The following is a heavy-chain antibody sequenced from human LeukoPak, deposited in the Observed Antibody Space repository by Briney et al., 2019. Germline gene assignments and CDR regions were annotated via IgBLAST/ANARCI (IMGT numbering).Heavy chain of an antibody. CDR3: ASSVRGYSYGSPFDY. Sequence: ASVKVSCKASGGTFSTSAFTWVRQAPGQGLEWMGGVIPILHTTNYAQHFQGRVSITADESTSTAYMELSGLISEDTAVYYCASSVRGYSYGSPFDYWGQGTLVTVSS. CDR2: VIPILHTT. D-gene: IGHD5-18*01. V-gene: IGHV1-69*13. CDR1: GGTFSTSA. J-gene: IGHJ4*02.